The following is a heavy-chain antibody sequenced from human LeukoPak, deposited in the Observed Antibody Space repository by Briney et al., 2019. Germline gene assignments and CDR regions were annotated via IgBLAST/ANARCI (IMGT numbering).Heavy chain of an antibody. CDR1: GFAVSSNY. J-gene: IGHJ6*02. CDR3: ARGRAYSGKGYGMDV. Sequence: GGSLRLSCAASGFAVSSNYMSWVRQAPGKGLEWVSVIYSGGSTYYADSVKGRFTISRDNSKNTLYLQMNSLRAEDTAVYYCARGRAYSGKGYGMDVWGQGTTVTVSS. CDR2: IYSGGST. V-gene: IGHV3-53*05. D-gene: IGHD5-12*01.